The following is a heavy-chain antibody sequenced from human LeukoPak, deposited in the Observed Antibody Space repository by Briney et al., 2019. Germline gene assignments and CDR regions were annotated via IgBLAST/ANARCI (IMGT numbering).Heavy chain of an antibody. CDR1: GFTFSSYA. CDR2: ISYDGSNK. D-gene: IGHD3-10*01. CDR3: ARGPGGYGSHYGMDV. V-gene: IGHV3-30-3*01. J-gene: IGHJ6*02. Sequence: GGSLRLSCAASGFTFSSYAMHWVRQAPGKGLEWVAVISYDGSNKYYADSVKGRFTISRVNSKNTLYLQMNSLRAEDTAVYYCARGPGGYGSHYGMDVWGQGTTVTVSS.